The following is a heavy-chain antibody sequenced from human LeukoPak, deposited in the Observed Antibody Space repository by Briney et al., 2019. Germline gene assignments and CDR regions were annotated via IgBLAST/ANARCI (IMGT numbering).Heavy chain of an antibody. J-gene: IGHJ4*02. CDR1: GGSFSGYY. Sequence: SETLSLACAVYGGSFSGYYWSWIRQPPGKGLEWIGEMNHSGSTNYNPSLKSRVTISVDTSKNQFSLKLSSVTAADTAVYYCARGSKSSGYYRRGYFDYWGQGTLVTVSS. D-gene: IGHD3-22*01. CDR2: MNHSGST. V-gene: IGHV4-34*01. CDR3: ARGSKSSGYYRRGYFDY.